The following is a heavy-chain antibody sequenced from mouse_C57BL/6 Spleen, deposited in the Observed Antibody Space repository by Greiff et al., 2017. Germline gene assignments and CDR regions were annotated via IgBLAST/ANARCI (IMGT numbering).Heavy chain of an antibody. Sequence: EVHLVESEGGLVQPGSSMKLSCTASGFTFSDYYMAWVRQVPEKGLEWVANINYDGSSTYYLDSLKSRFIISRDNAKNILYLQMSSLKSEDTATYYCARDPYYGSSYFDYWGQGTTLTVSS. J-gene: IGHJ2*01. CDR1: GFTFSDYY. CDR3: ARDPYYGSSYFDY. V-gene: IGHV5-16*01. CDR2: INYDGSST. D-gene: IGHD1-1*01.